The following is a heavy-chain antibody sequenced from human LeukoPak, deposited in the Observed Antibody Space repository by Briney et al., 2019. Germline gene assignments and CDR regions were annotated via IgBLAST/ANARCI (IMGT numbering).Heavy chain of an antibody. J-gene: IGHJ5*02. D-gene: IGHD3-3*01. CDR1: GFTFDDCA. CDR2: ISWNSGSI. CDR3: AKGSGFDP. Sequence: GRSLRLSCAASGFTFDDCAMHWVRQAPGKGLEWVSGISWNSGSIGYADSVKGRFTISRDNAKNSLYLQMNSLRAEDTALYYCAKGSGFDPWGQGTLVTVSS. V-gene: IGHV3-9*01.